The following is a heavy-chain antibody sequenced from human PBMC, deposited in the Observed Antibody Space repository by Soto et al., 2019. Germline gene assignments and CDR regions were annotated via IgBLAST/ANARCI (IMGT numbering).Heavy chain of an antibody. J-gene: IGHJ6*02. CDR1: GFTFRSHS. V-gene: IGHV3-21*01. D-gene: IGHD2-2*01. CDR3: ARENKDVNKSTSISSGFHGMDV. Sequence: PGGSLRLSCEGSGFTFRSHSMYWVRQAPGRGLEWVASISTSSSFIYYGDSVRGRFIISRDNAKNSLDLQMDSLRVEDTAVYYCARENKDVNKSTSISSGFHGMDVWGQGITVTVSS. CDR2: ISTSSSFI.